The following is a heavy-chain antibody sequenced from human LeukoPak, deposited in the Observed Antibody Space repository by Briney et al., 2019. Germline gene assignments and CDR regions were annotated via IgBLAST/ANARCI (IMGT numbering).Heavy chain of an antibody. Sequence: VASVKLSCKASGGTFSSYAIRWVRQAPGQGLEWMGGIIPIFGTANYAQKFQGRVTITTDESTSTAYMELSSLRSEDTALYYCARSSEGYCSSTSCYDEFDYWGQGTLVTVSS. V-gene: IGHV1-69*05. J-gene: IGHJ4*02. D-gene: IGHD2-2*01. CDR1: GGTFSSYA. CDR2: IIPIFGTA. CDR3: ARSSEGYCSSTSCYDEFDY.